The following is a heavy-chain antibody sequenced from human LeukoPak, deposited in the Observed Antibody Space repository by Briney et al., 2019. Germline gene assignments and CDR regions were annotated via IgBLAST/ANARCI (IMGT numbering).Heavy chain of an antibody. V-gene: IGHV3-7*05. Sequence: GGSLRLSCVASGFTFSRYWMTWVRQAPGKGLEWVANINQDGSEKNYVDSVRGRFTISRDNAKNSLFLQMNSLRAEDTAVYYCASAPGDRYYGLDVWGQGTTVTVSS. CDR2: INQDGSEK. CDR1: GFTFSRYW. CDR3: ASAPGDRYYGLDV. J-gene: IGHJ6*02.